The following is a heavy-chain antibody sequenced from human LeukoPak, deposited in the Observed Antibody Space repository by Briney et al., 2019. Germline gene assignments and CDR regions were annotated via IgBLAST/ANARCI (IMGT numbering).Heavy chain of an antibody. CDR1: SFTLSDYW. J-gene: IGHJ4*02. V-gene: IGHV3-74*01. Sequence: WGSLTLSCAASSFTLSDYWMHWARQAPAKGLVRVSHISGDGTSTGYADSVKGRFTISRDNAENMLYLQMNSLRAEDAAVYYCARGRYTASLDSWGQGTLVTVSS. CDR3: ARGRYTASLDS. CDR2: ISGDGTST. D-gene: IGHD5-18*01.